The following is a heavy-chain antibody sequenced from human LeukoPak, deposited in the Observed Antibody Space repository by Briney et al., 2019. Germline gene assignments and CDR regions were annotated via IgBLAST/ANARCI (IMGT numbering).Heavy chain of an antibody. J-gene: IGHJ5*02. Sequence: SVKVSCKASGGTFSSYTISWVRQAPGQGLEWMGRIIPILGIANYAQKFQGRVTITADKSTSTAYMELSSLRSEDTAVYYCARDHPDLVVPAAEALDNWFDPWGQGTLVTVSS. CDR3: ARDHPDLVVPAAEALDNWFDP. CDR1: GGTFSSYT. D-gene: IGHD2-2*01. V-gene: IGHV1-69*04. CDR2: IIPILGIA.